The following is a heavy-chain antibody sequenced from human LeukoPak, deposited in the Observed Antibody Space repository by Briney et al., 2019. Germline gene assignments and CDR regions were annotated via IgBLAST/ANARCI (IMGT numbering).Heavy chain of an antibody. CDR2: VWYDGSKT. CDR1: GFTFSSYA. CDR3: AKVYGDDFDY. J-gene: IGHJ4*02. V-gene: IGHV3-33*06. D-gene: IGHD4-17*01. Sequence: GRSLRLSCAASGFTFSSYAMHWVRQAPGKGLEWVAVVWYDGSKTYSADSVKGRITISRDDSKNTLYLQMNSLRAEDTAVYYCAKVYGDDFDYWGQGTLVTVSS.